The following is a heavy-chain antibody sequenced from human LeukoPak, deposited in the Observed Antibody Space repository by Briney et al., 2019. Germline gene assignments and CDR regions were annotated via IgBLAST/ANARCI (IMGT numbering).Heavy chain of an antibody. CDR3: AKMNTGYFDY. J-gene: IGHJ4*02. CDR2: IRSSSSYI. CDR1: GFTFSSYN. V-gene: IGHV3-21*04. Sequence: GGSLRLSCAASGFTFSSYNMNWVRQAPGKGLEWVSSIRSSSSYIYYADSVRGRFTISRDNAKNSLYLQMNSLRAEDTAVYYCAKMNTGYFDYWGQGTLVTVSS. D-gene: IGHD2-8*02.